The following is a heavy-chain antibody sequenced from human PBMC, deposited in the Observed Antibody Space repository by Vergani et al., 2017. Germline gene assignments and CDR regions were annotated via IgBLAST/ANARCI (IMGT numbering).Heavy chain of an antibody. V-gene: IGHV1-18*01. CDR3: ARVWGYNYVGGSYLHPGFDY. D-gene: IGHD3-16*02. CDR2: ISAYNGNT. Sequence: QVQLVQSGAEVKKPGASVKVSCKASGYTFTSYGISWVRQAPGQGLEWMGWISAYNGNTNYAQKLQGRVTMTTDTSTSTAYMELRSLRSDDTAVYYCARVWGYNYVGGSYLHPGFDYWGQGTLVTVSS. J-gene: IGHJ4*02. CDR1: GYTFTSYG.